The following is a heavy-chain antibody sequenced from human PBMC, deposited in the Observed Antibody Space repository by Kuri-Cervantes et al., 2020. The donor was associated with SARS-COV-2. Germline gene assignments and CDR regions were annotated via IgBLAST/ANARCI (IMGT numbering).Heavy chain of an antibody. CDR2: ISRSGT. D-gene: IGHD4-17*01. Sequence: GGSLRLSCAASGFTFSTYAMSWVRQAPGKGLEWVSAISRSGTYYADSAKGRFTISRDNSKNTLYLQMNSLRAEDTAVYYCAKVSDSMTTVTTLGVWGQGNLVTVSS. CDR3: AKVSDSMTTVTTLGV. J-gene: IGHJ4*02. V-gene: IGHV3-23*01. CDR1: GFTFSTYA.